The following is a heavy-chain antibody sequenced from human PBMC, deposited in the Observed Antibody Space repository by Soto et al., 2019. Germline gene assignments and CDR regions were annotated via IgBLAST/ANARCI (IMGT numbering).Heavy chain of an antibody. CDR1: GGSISNRNYY. CDR2: IYYDGST. CDR3: ASLQVPGNFDY. V-gene: IGHV4-39*02. J-gene: IGHJ4*02. Sequence: ETLSLTCSVSGGSISNRNYYWAWVRQPPGKGLEWIGNIYYDGSTYYHPSFRGRLTISVDTSKNHFSLKLGSLTAADTAIHYCASLQVPGNFDYWGQGTLVTVSS.